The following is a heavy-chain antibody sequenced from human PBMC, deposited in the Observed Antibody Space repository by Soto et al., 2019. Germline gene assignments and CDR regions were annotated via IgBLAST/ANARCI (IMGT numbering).Heavy chain of an antibody. CDR2: LIPVYRTL. CDR3: AAGVIWIGSFTVDS. Sequence: QVLLVQAGAEVKKPGSSVKISCKASGGSFGNSAINWVRQTPGQGLEWLGGLIPVYRTLKYAQKFQGRVTITADASTGTAYMTLNSLAYNDTAVYYCAAGVIWIGSFTVDSWGQGTRVTVSS. CDR1: GGSFGNSA. J-gene: IGHJ4*02. V-gene: IGHV1-69*01. D-gene: IGHD3-3*01.